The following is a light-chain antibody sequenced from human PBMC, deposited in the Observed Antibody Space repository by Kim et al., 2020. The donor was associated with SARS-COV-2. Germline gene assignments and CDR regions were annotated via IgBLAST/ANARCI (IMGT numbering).Light chain of an antibody. V-gene: IGKV3-15*01. J-gene: IGKJ2*01. CDR2: GAS. CDR1: QSVGRS. CDR3: QQYDKWPPYT. Sequence: VVMTQSPATLSVSPGERVTLSCKASQSVGRSLAWYQQKSGQPPRLLSYGASTRATGVPAWFSGSGSGTDFTLTISSLQSEDFAVYYCQQYDKWPPYTFGQGTKLEIK.